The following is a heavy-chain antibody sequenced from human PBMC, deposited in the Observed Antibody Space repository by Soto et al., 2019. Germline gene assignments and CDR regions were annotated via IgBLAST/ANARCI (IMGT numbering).Heavy chain of an antibody. J-gene: IGHJ5*02. D-gene: IGHD2-2*01. CDR2: IHHGGNI. CDR1: GDSIISTNW. V-gene: IGHV4-4*02. CDR3: ARVRQYCSMTNCYQDP. Sequence: SETLSLTCAVSGDSIISTNWWHWVRQSPDKGLEWIGEIHHGGNINYNPSLKSRVTISMDKSKNQFSLKLNSVTAADTAVYYCARVRQYCSMTNCYQDPWGQCTLVTVSS.